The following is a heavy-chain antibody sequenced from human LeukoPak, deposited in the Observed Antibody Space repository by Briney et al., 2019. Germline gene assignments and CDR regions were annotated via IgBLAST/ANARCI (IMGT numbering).Heavy chain of an antibody. Sequence: GGSLRLSCVVSGINFDDYAMHWVRQAPGRGLEWVSGISWNSGSIGYADSVKGRFTISRDNAKNSLYLQMNSLRAEDTALYYCAKDMIAAAGLYGMDVWGQGTTVTVSS. D-gene: IGHD6-13*01. V-gene: IGHV3-9*01. CDR2: ISWNSGSI. J-gene: IGHJ6*02. CDR3: AKDMIAAAGLYGMDV. CDR1: GINFDDYA.